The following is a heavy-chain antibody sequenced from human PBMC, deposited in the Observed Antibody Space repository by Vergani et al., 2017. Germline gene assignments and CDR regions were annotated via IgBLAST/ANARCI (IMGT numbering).Heavy chain of an antibody. CDR3: AKDGRENSDYGYFDY. V-gene: IGHV3-30*02. CDR2: IGYDGRIK. J-gene: IGHJ4*02. CDR1: GFSFNTYG. Sequence: QVQLVETGGGVVQPGGSLRLYCATSGFSFNTYGPHWVRQAPGKGLGWVAFIGYDGRIKYNVDSVKGRFSISRDTSKKTLSLQMRSLRADDTAVYYCAKDGRENSDYGYFDYWGQGTLVTVSS. D-gene: IGHD4-17*01.